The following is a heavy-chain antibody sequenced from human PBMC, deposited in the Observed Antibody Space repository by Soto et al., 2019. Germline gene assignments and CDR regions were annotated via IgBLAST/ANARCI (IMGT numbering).Heavy chain of an antibody. V-gene: IGHV1-18*01. CDR1: GYTFTSYG. CDR2: ISAYNGNT. CDR3: AWGYCTNGVCSPYAFDI. D-gene: IGHD2-8*01. Sequence: ASVKVSCKASGYTFTSYGISWVRQAPGQGLEWMGWISAYNGNTNYAQKLQGRVTMTTDTSTSTAYMELRSLRSDDTAVYYCAWGYCTNGVCSPYAFDIWGQGTMVTV. J-gene: IGHJ3*02.